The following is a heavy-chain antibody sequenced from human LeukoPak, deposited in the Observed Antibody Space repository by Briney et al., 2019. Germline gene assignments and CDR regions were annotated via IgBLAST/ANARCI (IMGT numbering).Heavy chain of an antibody. CDR2: LYTSGST. Sequence: SEALSLTRTVSGGSISSYYWSWIRQPAGKGLEWIGRLYTSGSTNNNPSLKSRVTMSVDKSKNQFSLKLSSVTAADTAVYYCARDGSGWYQYYFDYWGQGTLLTVSS. D-gene: IGHD6-19*01. CDR1: GGSISSYY. CDR3: ARDGSGWYQYYFDY. J-gene: IGHJ4*02. V-gene: IGHV4-4*07.